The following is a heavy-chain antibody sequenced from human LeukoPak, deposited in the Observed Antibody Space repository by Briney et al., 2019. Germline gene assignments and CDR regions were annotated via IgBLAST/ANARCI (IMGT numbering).Heavy chain of an antibody. Sequence: SKTLSLTCAVYGGSFSGYYWSWIRQPPGKGLEWIGEINHSGSTNYNPSLKSRVTISVDTSKNQFSLKLSSVTAADTAVYYCARLLYCSSTSCYRGFSGSYWGQGTLVTVSS. V-gene: IGHV4-34*01. CDR3: ARLLYCSSTSCYRGFSGSY. CDR2: INHSGST. CDR1: GGSFSGYY. D-gene: IGHD2-2*02. J-gene: IGHJ4*02.